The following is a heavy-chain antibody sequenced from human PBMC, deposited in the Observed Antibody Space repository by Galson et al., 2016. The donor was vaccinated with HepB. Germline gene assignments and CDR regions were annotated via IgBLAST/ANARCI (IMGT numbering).Heavy chain of an antibody. V-gene: IGHV6-1*01. CDR2: TYYRSAWLD. Sequence: CAISGDSVSSNSATWNWIRQSPSRGLEWLGRTYYRSAWLDDYAISVKSRISINPDTSKNRFSLHLNSVTPEDTAVYYCARERRYCTDGSCYSPDYWGLGTLVTVSS. D-gene: IGHD2-15*01. J-gene: IGHJ4*02. CDR1: GDSVSSNSAT. CDR3: ARERRYCTDGSCYSPDY.